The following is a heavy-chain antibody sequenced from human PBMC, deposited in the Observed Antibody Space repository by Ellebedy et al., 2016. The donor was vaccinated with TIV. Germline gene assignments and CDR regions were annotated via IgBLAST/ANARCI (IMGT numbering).Heavy chain of an antibody. CDR2: IYTSGSS. V-gene: IGHV4-4*07. CDR1: GVSISSYS. J-gene: IGHJ6*02. Sequence: SETLSLTXSVTGVSISSYSWSWIRQPAGKGLEWIGRIYTSGSSNYNLSLKSRLIMSTDTSKNQFSLRLSSVTAADTGVYYCVRGAYSYGLDVWGQGTTVTVSS. D-gene: IGHD2-21*01. CDR3: VRGAYSYGLDV.